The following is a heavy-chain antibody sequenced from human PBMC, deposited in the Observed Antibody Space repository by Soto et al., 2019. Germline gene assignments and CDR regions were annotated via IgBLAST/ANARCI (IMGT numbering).Heavy chain of an antibody. D-gene: IGHD2-2*03. CDR3: ASDRVDIVVVPAALYYYYYGMDV. J-gene: IGHJ6*02. V-gene: IGHV3-11*04. CDR1: GFTSGDYY. Sequence: RGSLRLSCAASGFTSGDYYMSWIRQAPGKGLEWESYISSRGSTIYYADSVKGRFTISTDNSKNTLYLQMNSLRAEDTAVYYCASDRVDIVVVPAALYYYYYGMDVWGQGTTVTVSS. CDR2: ISSRGSTI.